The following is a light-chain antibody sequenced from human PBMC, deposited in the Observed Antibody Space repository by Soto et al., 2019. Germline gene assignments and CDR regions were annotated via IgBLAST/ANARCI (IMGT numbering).Light chain of an antibody. CDR2: AAS. J-gene: IGKJ2*01. V-gene: IGKV1-39*01. CDR3: QQSYSAPYT. Sequence: DIQMTQSPSSLSASVGDRVTITCRASQSIYHSLNWYHQKPGKAPKLLIYAASNLQSGVPSRFSGSGPGTDFTLIISSPQPEDFATYYSQQSYSAPYTFGQGTKLEI. CDR1: QSIYHS.